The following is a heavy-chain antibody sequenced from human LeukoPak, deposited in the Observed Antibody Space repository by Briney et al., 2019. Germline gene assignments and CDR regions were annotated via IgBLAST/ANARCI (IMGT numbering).Heavy chain of an antibody. Sequence: PSETLSLTCAVYGGSFSGYYWSWIRQPPGKGLEWIGEINHSGSTNYNPSLKSRVTISVDTSKNQFSLKLSSVTAADTAVYYCARGGPSDYDFWSGYYTGILNWFDPWGQGTLVTVSS. J-gene: IGHJ5*02. CDR2: INHSGST. V-gene: IGHV4-34*01. CDR1: GGSFSGYY. CDR3: ARGGPSDYDFWSGYYTGILNWFDP. D-gene: IGHD3-3*01.